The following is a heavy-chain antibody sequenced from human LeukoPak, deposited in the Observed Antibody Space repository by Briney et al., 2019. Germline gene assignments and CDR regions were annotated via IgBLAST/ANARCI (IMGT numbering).Heavy chain of an antibody. CDR3: ARGRISSWLLDQ. J-gene: IGHJ4*02. CDR2: IYNSGST. D-gene: IGHD6-13*01. V-gene: IGHV4-59*01. CDR1: GTSISSNY. Sequence: SETLSLTCTVSGTSISSNYWNWIRQPPGKGLEWIGYIYNSGSTNYNPSLKSRVTISVDTSKNQFSLNLRSVTAADTAVYYCARGRISSWLLDQWGQGTLVTVSS.